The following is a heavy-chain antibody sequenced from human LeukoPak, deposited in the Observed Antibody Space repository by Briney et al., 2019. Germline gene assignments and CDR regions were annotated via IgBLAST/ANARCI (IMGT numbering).Heavy chain of an antibody. D-gene: IGHD6-19*01. CDR1: GGSFSGYY. CDR2: INHSGST. V-gene: IGHV4-34*01. J-gene: IGHJ4*02. CDR3: ARDRGSSAWFDY. Sequence: SETLSLTCAVYGGSFSGYYWSWIRQPPGKGLEWIGEINHSGSTNYNPSLKSRVTISVDTSKNQFSLKLSSVTAADTAVYYCARDRGSSAWFDYWGQGTLVTVSS.